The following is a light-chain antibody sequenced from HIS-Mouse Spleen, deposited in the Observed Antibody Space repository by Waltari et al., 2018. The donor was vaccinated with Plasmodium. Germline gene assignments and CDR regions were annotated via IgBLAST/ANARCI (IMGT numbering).Light chain of an antibody. CDR2: EDS. CDR3: YSTDSSGNHRV. CDR1: ALPKKY. Sequence: SYELTQPPSVSVSPGQTARITCSGDALPKKYAYWYQQTSGQAPVLVIKEDSKRPSWIPEGFSGSSSGTMATLTISGAQVEDEADYYCYSTDSSGNHRVFGGGTKLTVL. J-gene: IGLJ3*02. V-gene: IGLV3-10*01.